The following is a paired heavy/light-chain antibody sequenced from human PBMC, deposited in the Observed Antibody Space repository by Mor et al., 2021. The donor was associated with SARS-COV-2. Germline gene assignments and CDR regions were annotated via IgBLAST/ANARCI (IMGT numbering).Heavy chain of an antibody. CDR3: AKQGNGFDY. J-gene: IGHJ4*02. D-gene: IGHD2-8*01. CDR1: GFTFSNFA. CDR2: ITNSGSST. Sequence: EVQLLESGGGLVQPGGSLRLSCAASGFTFSNFAMYWVRQAPGKGLEWVSAITNSGSSTYYPDSVKGRFTVSRDNSRNTLYLQLNSLKAEDTAIYYCAKQGNGFDYWGQGILVTVSS. V-gene: IGHV3-23*01.
Light chain of an antibody. CDR3: QQYYDIPYT. CDR2: WAS. V-gene: IGKV4-1*01. CDR1: QSLLHSSNNKNF. Sequence: DIVLTQSPDSLAVSLGERATINCKSSQSLLHSSNNKNFLVWYQQRPGQPPKLLIYWASTRESGVPDRFSGSGSGTDFTLTISSLQAEDVAVYYCQQYYDIPYTFGQGTKLEIK. J-gene: IGKJ2*01.